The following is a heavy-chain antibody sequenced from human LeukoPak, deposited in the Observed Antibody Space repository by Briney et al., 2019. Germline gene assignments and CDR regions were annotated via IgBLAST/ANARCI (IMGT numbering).Heavy chain of an antibody. Sequence: ASVKVSCKASGYTFTGYYMDWVRQAPGQGLEWMGRINPNSGGTNYAQKFQGRVTMTRDTSISTAYMELSRLRSGDTAVYYCARSPQGKHNDYWGQGTLVTVSS. CDR3: ARSPQGKHNDY. CDR2: INPNSGGT. J-gene: IGHJ4*02. CDR1: GYTFTGYY. V-gene: IGHV1-2*06.